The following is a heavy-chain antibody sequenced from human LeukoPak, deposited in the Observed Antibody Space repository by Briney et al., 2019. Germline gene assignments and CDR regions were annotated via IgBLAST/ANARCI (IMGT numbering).Heavy chain of an antibody. CDR3: ARAHSGYCSSTSCYSNWFDP. J-gene: IGHJ5*02. V-gene: IGHV3-21*01. D-gene: IGHD2-2*03. CDR1: GFTFSTYR. CDR2: ISSSSSYI. Sequence: GGSLRLSCAASGFTFSTYRMNWVRQAPGKGLEWVSSISSSSSYIFYADSVKGRFTISRDNAKNSLYLQMNSLRAEDTAVYYCARAHSGYCSSTSCYSNWFDPWGQGTLVTVSS.